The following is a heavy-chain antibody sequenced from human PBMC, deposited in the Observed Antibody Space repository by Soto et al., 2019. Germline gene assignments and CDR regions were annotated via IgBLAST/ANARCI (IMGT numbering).Heavy chain of an antibody. CDR3: AKAGYGDYVAADWYFDL. J-gene: IGHJ2*01. Sequence: EVQLVESGGGLVQPGRSLRLSCAASGFTFDDYAMHWVRQAPGKGLEWVSGISWNSGSIGYADSVKGRFTISRDNDKNSLYLQMNSLRAEDTALYYCAKAGYGDYVAADWYFDLWCRGTLVTVSS. CDR1: GFTFDDYA. CDR2: ISWNSGSI. D-gene: IGHD4-17*01. V-gene: IGHV3-9*01.